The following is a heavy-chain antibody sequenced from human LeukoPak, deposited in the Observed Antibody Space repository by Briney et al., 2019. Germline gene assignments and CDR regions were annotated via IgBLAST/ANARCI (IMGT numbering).Heavy chain of an antibody. V-gene: IGHV1-8*01. CDR1: GYTFTSYD. D-gene: IGHD3-22*01. Sequence: ASVKVSCKASGYTFTSYDINWVRQATGQGLEWMGWMNPNSGNTGYAQKFQGRVTMTRNTSINTAYMELSSLRSEDTAVYYCARSPYYYDSSGYLLAAFDIWGQGTMVTVSS. J-gene: IGHJ3*02. CDR2: MNPNSGNT. CDR3: ARSPYYYDSSGYLLAAFDI.